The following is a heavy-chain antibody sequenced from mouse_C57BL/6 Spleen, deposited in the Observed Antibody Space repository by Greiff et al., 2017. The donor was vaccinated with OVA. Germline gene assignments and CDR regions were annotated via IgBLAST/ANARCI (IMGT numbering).Heavy chain of an antibody. CDR3: AREAYSNSFAY. J-gene: IGHJ3*01. CDR1: GYSITSGYY. Sequence: EVKLQESGPGLVKPSQSLSLTCSVTGYSITSGYYWNWIRQFPGNKLEWMGYISYDGSNNYNPSLKNRISITRDTSKNQFFLKLNSVTTEDTATYYCAREAYSNSFAYWGQGTLVTVSA. D-gene: IGHD2-5*01. V-gene: IGHV3-6*01. CDR2: ISYDGSN.